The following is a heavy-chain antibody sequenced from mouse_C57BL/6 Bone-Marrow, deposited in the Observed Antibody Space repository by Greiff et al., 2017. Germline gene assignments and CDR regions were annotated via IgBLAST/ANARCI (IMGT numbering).Heavy chain of an antibody. CDR3: TTMMCAY. CDR2: IDPENGDT. CDR1: GFNIKDDY. Sequence: EVQLVESGAELVRPGASVKLSCTASGFNIKDDYMHWVKQRPEQGLEWIGWIDPENGDTEYASKFQGKATITAETSSNTAYLQLSSLTSEDTAVYYCTTMMCAYWGQGTTLTVSS. J-gene: IGHJ2*01. V-gene: IGHV14-4*01. D-gene: IGHD2-3*01.